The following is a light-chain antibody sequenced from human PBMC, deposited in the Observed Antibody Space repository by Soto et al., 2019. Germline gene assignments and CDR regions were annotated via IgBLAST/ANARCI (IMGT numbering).Light chain of an antibody. V-gene: IGLV1-44*01. CDR2: NND. CDR1: SSNSGTYT. J-gene: IGLJ1*01. Sequence: QSELTQPPSASGTPGQRVTISCSGSSSNSGTYTVNWYQQFPGTAPKLLIYNNDQRPSGVPDRFSGFKYGTAASLAISGLQSEDEAEYYCAAWDDSLSGLYVFGTGTKVTVL. CDR3: AAWDDSLSGLYV.